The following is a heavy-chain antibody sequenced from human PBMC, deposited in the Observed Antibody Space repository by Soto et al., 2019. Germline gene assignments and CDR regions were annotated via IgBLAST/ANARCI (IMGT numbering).Heavy chain of an antibody. CDR3: ARAQMATNYFDY. CDR2: INSDGSST. J-gene: IGHJ4*02. Sequence: GGSLRLSCAASGFTFSSYWMHWVRQAPGKGLVWVSRINSDGSSTSYADSVKGRFTISRDNAKNTLYLQMNSLRAEDTAVYYCARAQMATNYFDYWGQGTLVTVSS. CDR1: GFTFSSYW. V-gene: IGHV3-74*01. D-gene: IGHD5-12*01.